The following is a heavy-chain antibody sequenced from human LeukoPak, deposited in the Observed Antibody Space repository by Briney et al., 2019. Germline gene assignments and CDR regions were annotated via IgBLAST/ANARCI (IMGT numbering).Heavy chain of an antibody. D-gene: IGHD3-22*01. CDR2: IYNSGST. J-gene: IGHJ5*02. CDR3: ARGNYYDRVGWFDP. CDR1: GGSVSSGSYY. V-gene: IGHV4-61*01. Sequence: SETLSLTCTVSGGSVSSGSYYWSWIRQPPGKGLEWIGYIYNSGSTNHNPSLKSRVTISVDTSKNQFSLKLSSVTAADTAVYYCARGNYYDRVGWFDPWGQGTLVTVSS.